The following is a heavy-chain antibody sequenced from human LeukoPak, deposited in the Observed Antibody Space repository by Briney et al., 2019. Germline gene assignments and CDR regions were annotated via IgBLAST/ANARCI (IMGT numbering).Heavy chain of an antibody. V-gene: IGHV1-18*04. D-gene: IGHD4-17*01. J-gene: IGHJ5*02. CDR3: ARGHDYGDYSNWFDP. CDR2: ISAYNGNT. CDR1: GCTFTNYG. Sequence: ASVKVSCKASGCTFTNYGISWVRQAPGQGLEWMGWISAYNGNTNYAQKLQGRVTMTTDTSTSTAYMELRSLRSDDTAVYYCARGHDYGDYSNWFDPWGQGTLVTVSS.